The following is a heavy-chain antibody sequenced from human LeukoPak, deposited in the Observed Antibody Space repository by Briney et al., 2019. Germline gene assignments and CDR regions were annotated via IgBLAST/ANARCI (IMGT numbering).Heavy chain of an antibody. D-gene: IGHD6-13*01. Sequence: ASVKVSYKASGYSFTSHYMHWVRQAPGQGLEWMGIINPSGGSTSHAQKFQGRVTMTRDTSTSTVYMELSSLRSEDTAVYYCASGGIAAAGEVGYFDYWGQGTLVTVSS. CDR1: GYSFTSHY. J-gene: IGHJ4*02. CDR3: ASGGIAAAGEVGYFDY. CDR2: INPSGGST. V-gene: IGHV1-46*01.